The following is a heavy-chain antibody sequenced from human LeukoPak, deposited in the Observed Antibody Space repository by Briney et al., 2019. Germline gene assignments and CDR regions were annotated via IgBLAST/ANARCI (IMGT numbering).Heavy chain of an antibody. CDR3: ARDRFGGSSMDV. J-gene: IGHJ6*03. Sequence: ASETLSLTCSVSGGSISHYYFSWIRQPPGKGLEWIGYIYYSGSTDYNPSLKSRVTISVDTSKNQFSLKLSSVTAADTAVYYCARDRFGGSSMDVWGKGTTVTVSS. CDR1: GGSISHYY. CDR2: IYYSGST. V-gene: IGHV4-59*01. D-gene: IGHD3-16*01.